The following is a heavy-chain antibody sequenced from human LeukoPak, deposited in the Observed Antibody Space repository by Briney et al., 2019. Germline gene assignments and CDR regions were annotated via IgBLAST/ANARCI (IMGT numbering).Heavy chain of an antibody. V-gene: IGHV4-34*01. CDR2: INHSGST. Sequence: SETLSLTCAVYGFTFSGYYWRWIRQPPGKGLEWIGEINHSGSTKYNPSLKSRVTISGDTSKNQFSLKLRSVTAADTAVYYCARALERYYYDSSGYYAHFDYWGQGALVTVSS. J-gene: IGHJ4*02. D-gene: IGHD3-22*01. CDR1: GFTFSGYY. CDR3: ARALERYYYDSSGYYAHFDY.